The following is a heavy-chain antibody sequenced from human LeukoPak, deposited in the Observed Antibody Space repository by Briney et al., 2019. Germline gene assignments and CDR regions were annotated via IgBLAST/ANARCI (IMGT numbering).Heavy chain of an antibody. Sequence: GGSLRLSCAASGFTFSSYWMSWVRQAPGKGLEWVANIKQDGSEKYYVDSVKGRFTISRDNAKNSLYLQMNSLRAEDTAVYYCAKSSSPSPNYYYYMDVWGKGTTVTVSS. V-gene: IGHV3-7*01. CDR3: AKSSSPSPNYYYYMDV. CDR1: GFTFSSYW. CDR2: IKQDGSEK. D-gene: IGHD6-6*01. J-gene: IGHJ6*03.